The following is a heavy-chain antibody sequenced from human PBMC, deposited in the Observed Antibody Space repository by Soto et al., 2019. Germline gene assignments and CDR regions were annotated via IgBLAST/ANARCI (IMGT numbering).Heavy chain of an antibody. D-gene: IGHD3-10*01. CDR1: GFTFSTYG. CDR2: MSNDGTNK. J-gene: IGHJ4*02. Sequence: QVQLVESGGGVVQPGRSLRLSCAASGFTFSTYGMHWVRQAPGKGLEWVAFMSNDGTNKFYADSVKGRFTISRDNSKNTLFLQMNNLRPEDTAVYSCAKDWTELLWFGEFIDFWGQGTLVTVSS. CDR3: AKDWTELLWFGEFIDF. V-gene: IGHV3-30*18.